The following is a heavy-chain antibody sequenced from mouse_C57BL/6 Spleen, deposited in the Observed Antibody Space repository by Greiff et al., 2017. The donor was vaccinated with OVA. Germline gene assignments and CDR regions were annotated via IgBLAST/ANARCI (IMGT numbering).Heavy chain of an antibody. CDR1: GYTFTDYE. CDR2: IDPETGGT. D-gene: IGHD2-4*01. V-gene: IGHV1-15*01. J-gene: IGHJ2*01. CDR3: TRWGDYGGNY. Sequence: QVQLQQSGAELVRPGASVTLSCKASGYTFTDYEMHWVKQTPVHGLEWIGAIDPETGGTAYNQKFKGKAILTADKSSSTAYMELRSLTSEDSAVYYCTRWGDYGGNYWGQGTTLTVSS.